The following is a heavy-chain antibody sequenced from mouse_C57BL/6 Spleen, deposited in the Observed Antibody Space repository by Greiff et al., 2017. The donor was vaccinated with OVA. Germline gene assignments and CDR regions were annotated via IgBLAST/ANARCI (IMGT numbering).Heavy chain of an antibody. CDR1: GYTFTSYW. CDR3: ARLDVRYFDY. Sequence: QVQLQQPGAELVMPGASVTLSCKASGYTFTSYWMHWVKQRPGQGLEWIGAIDPADGYTNYNHKFKGKSTLTVDTSSSTAYMQLSSLTSEDSAVYYCARLDVRYFDYWGQGTTLTVSS. V-gene: IGHV1-69*01. CDR2: IDPADGYT. J-gene: IGHJ2*01.